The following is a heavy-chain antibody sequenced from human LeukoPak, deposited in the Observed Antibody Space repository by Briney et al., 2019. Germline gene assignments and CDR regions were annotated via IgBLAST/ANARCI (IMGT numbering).Heavy chain of an antibody. CDR3: ASYCGGDCYSNHDAFDI. Sequence: SVKVSCKASGGTFSSYAISWVRQAPGQGLEWMGGIIPIFGTANYAQKFQGRVTITTDESKSTAYMELSSLRSEDTAVYYCASYCGGDCYSNHDAFDIWGQGTMVTVSS. CDR2: IIPIFGTA. D-gene: IGHD2-21*02. V-gene: IGHV1-69*05. J-gene: IGHJ3*02. CDR1: GGTFSSYA.